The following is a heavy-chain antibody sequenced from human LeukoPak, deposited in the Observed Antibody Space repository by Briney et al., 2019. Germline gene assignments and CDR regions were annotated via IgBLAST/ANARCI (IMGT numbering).Heavy chain of an antibody. Sequence: SETLSLTCAVSGGSISSSNWWSWVRQPPGKGLEWIGEIYHSGSTNYNPSLKSRVTISVDKSKNQFSLKLSSVTAADTAVHYCARVPSTDSSYYYGMDVWGQGTTVTVSS. V-gene: IGHV4-4*02. CDR1: GGSISSSNW. CDR2: IYHSGST. J-gene: IGHJ6*02. CDR3: ARVPSTDSSYYYGMDV.